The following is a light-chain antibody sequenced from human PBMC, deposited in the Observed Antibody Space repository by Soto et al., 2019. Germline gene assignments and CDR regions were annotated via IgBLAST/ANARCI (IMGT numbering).Light chain of an antibody. CDR2: STS. J-gene: IGLJ2*01. CDR3: LVYYGGVLV. CDR1: TGAVTSGYY. V-gene: IGLV7-43*01. Sequence: QAVVTQEPSLTVSPGGTVTLTCASSTGAVTSGYYPNWFQQKPGQAPGALIYSTSNRHSWTPARFSGSLLGGKAALTLSGVQPEDEAEYYCLVYYGGVLVFGGGTKVTVL.